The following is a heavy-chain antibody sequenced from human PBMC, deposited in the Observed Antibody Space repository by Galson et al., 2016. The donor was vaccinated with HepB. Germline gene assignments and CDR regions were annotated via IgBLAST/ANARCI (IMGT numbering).Heavy chain of an antibody. D-gene: IGHD3-10*01. Sequence: PALVKPTQTLTLTCTFSGLSVKTSGVDVGWIRQSPGKALEWLALIYWDDDSRYAPSLKSRLTITKDTSKNQVVLTMTNMDIVDSATYYCAHLTPFPYFHNSGKSSYHFDSWGQGILVTVSS. CDR1: GLSVKTSGVD. CDR2: IYWDDDS. J-gene: IGHJ4*02. V-gene: IGHV2-5*05. CDR3: AHLTPFPYFHNSGKSSYHFDS.